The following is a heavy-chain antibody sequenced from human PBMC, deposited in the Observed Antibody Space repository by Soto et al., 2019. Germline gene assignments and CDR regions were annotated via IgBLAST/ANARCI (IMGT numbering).Heavy chain of an antibody. CDR3: ARDRHGSHCDY. J-gene: IGHJ4*02. D-gene: IGHD3-10*01. CDR2: IWFDGSYK. CDR1: GFTFSSHA. V-gene: IGHV3-33*01. Sequence: GGSLRLSCAAYGFTFSSHAMHWVRQAPGKGLEWVAVIWFDGSYKYYGDSAKGRFTISRDNPKNTVYLQMNNLRAEDTAVYYCARDRHGSHCDYWGQGTLVTVSS.